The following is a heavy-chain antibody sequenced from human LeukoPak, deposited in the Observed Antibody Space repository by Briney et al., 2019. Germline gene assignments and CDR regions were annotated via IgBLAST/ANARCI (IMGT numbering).Heavy chain of an antibody. V-gene: IGHV3-7*01. CDR1: GFTLTNFW. Sequence: GGSLRLSCAGSGFTLTNFWMSWVRQAPGKGLEWVANIKQDGSEKYYVDSVKGRFIISRDNAKNSVYLQMNSLRAEDTAIYYCARDEDRSLQWVDYWGQGTLVTVSS. D-gene: IGHD1-26*01. CDR2: IKQDGSEK. CDR3: ARDEDRSLQWVDY. J-gene: IGHJ4*02.